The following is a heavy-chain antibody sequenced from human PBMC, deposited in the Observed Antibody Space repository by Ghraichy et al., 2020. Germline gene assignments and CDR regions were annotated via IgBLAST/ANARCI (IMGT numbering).Heavy chain of an antibody. D-gene: IGHD6-25*01. Sequence: SETLSLSCTASGGSISSSSYHWGWIRQPPGKGLEWIGNIYYSGSTYYNPSLKSRVTISVDTSKNQFSMKLSSVTAADTAIYYCARQGGSAKRGNLDYWGQGTLVTVSS. V-gene: IGHV4-39*01. CDR1: GGSISSSSYH. J-gene: IGHJ4*02. CDR3: ARQGGSAKRGNLDY. CDR2: IYYSGST.